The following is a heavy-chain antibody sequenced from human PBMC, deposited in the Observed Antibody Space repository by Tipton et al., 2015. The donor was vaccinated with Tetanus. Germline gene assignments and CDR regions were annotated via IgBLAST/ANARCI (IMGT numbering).Heavy chain of an antibody. CDR1: GGSISSGGYY. D-gene: IGHD1-26*01. J-gene: IGHJ4*02. Sequence: GLVKPSQTLSLTCTVSGGSISSGGYYWSWIRQHPGKGLEWIGDIYNSGSTYYNPSLKSRVTILVDTTKNQFSLKLKSVTAADTAVYYCARDQARGSRGWNYFDYWGQGGLVTVSS. V-gene: IGHV4-31*03. CDR3: ARDQARGSRGWNYFDY. CDR2: IYNSGST.